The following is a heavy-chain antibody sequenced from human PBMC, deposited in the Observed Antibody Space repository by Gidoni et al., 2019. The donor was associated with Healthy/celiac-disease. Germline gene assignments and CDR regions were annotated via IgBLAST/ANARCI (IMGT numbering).Heavy chain of an antibody. V-gene: IGHV4-59*01. CDR2: IYYSGTT. CDR1: GGSISSYY. J-gene: IGHJ1*01. D-gene: IGHD6-13*01. Sequence: QVQLQESGPGLVKPSATLSHSCTVSGGSISSYYWSWIRQPPGKGLEWNGYIYYSGTTNYNPSLKSRDTISVDTSKNQFSLKLNSVTAADTAVYYCARGWYGGYFQYWGQGTLVTVSS. CDR3: ARGWYGGYFQY.